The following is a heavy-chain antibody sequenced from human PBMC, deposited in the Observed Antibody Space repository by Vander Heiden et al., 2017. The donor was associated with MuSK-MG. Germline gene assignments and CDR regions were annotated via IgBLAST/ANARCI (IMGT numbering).Heavy chain of an antibody. CDR1: GFTFDDYA. V-gene: IGHV3-9*01. J-gene: IGHJ3*02. CDR2: ISWNSGSI. D-gene: IGHD5-12*01. Sequence: EVQLVESGGGLVQPGRSLRLSCAASGFTFDDYAMHWVRQAPGKGLEWVSGISWNSGSIGYADSVKGRFTISRDNAKNSLYLQMNSLRAEDTALYYCARYGYPAHDAFDIWGQGTMVTVSS. CDR3: ARYGYPAHDAFDI.